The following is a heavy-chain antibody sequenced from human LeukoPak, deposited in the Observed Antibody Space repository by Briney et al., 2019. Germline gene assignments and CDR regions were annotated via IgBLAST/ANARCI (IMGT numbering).Heavy chain of an antibody. D-gene: IGHD3-22*01. J-gene: IGHJ3*02. CDR3: AKGPSAPHDYYDSGEAFDI. CDR2: ISSSSSTI. V-gene: IGHV3-48*01. CDR1: GFTFSSYS. Sequence: GGSLRLSCAASGFTFSSYSMNWVRQAPGKGLEWVSYISSSSSTIYYADSVKGRFIISRDNSKNTLYLQMNSLRAEDTAVYYCAKGPSAPHDYYDSGEAFDIWGQGTMVTVSS.